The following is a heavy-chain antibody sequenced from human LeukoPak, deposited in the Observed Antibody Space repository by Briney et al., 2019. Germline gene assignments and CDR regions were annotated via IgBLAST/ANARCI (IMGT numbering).Heavy chain of an antibody. D-gene: IGHD3-22*01. J-gene: IGHJ4*02. CDR2: INSDGSST. V-gene: IGHV3-74*01. CDR1: GFTFSSYW. Sequence: GGSLRLSCAASGFTFSSYWMHWVRQAPGKGLVWVSRINSDGSSTSYADSVKGRFTISRDNAKNTLYLQMNSLRAEDTAVYYCARGDYYDSSGYYSGFDYWGQGTLVTVSS. CDR3: ARGDYYDSSGYYSGFDY.